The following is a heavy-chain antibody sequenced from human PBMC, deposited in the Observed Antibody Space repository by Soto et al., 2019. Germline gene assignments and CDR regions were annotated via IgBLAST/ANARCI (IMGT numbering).Heavy chain of an antibody. Sequence: GASVKVSCKASGNTFSIPYIHWVRQAPGQGPEWMGVINPTTGGTAYRQSFQGRVTMTSDTSTGTVYMELNSLTSDDTAVYYCARGPGASGLDIWGQGTTVTVSS. CDR3: ARGPGASGLDI. V-gene: IGHV1-46*01. D-gene: IGHD2-8*02. CDR1: GNTFSIPY. CDR2: INPTTGGT. J-gene: IGHJ6*02.